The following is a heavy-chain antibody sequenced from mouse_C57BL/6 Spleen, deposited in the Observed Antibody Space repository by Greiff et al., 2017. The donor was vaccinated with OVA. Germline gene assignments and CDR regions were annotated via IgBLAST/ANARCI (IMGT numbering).Heavy chain of an antibody. D-gene: IGHD1-1*01. CDR3: ARQAVVATPYAMDY. Sequence: EVKVVESGGGLVKPGGSLKLSCAASGFTFSSYTMSWVRQTPEKRLEWVATISGGGGNTYYPDSVKGRFTISRDNAKNTLYLQMSSLRSEDTALYYCARQAVVATPYAMDYWGQGTSVTVSS. CDR1: GFTFSSYT. CDR2: ISGGGGNT. V-gene: IGHV5-9*01. J-gene: IGHJ4*01.